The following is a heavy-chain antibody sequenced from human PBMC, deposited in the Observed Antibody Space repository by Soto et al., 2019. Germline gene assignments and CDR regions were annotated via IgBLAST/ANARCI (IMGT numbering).Heavy chain of an antibody. V-gene: IGHV3-11*01. D-gene: IGHD5-18*01. J-gene: IGHJ6*02. CDR2: ISSSGSTI. Sequence: QVQLVESGGGLVKPGGSLRLSCAASGFTFSDYYMSWIRQAPGKGLEWVSYISSSGSTIYYADSVKGRFTISRDNAEKSLYLQMNSLRAEDTAVYYCASGYSYGPRVYYYYYGMDVWGQGTTVTVSS. CDR3: ASGYSYGPRVYYYYYGMDV. CDR1: GFTFSDYY.